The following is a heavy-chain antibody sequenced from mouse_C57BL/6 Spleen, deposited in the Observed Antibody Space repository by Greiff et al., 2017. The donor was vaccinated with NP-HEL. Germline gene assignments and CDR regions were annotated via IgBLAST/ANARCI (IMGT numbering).Heavy chain of an antibody. CDR2: IDPSDSHT. J-gene: IGHJ3*01. Sequence: VQLQQPGAELVKPGASVKLSCKASGYTFTSYWMQWVKQRPGQGLEWIGEIDPSDSHTNYNQKFKGKATLTVDTSSSTAYMQLSSLTSEDSAVYYCARVTIYDGYYAFAYWGQGTLVTVSA. CDR1: GYTFTSYW. D-gene: IGHD2-3*01. V-gene: IGHV1-50*01. CDR3: ARVTIYDGYYAFAY.